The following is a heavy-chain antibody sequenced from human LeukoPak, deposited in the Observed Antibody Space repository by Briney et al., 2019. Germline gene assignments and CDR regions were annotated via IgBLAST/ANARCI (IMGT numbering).Heavy chain of an antibody. J-gene: IGHJ4*02. V-gene: IGHV3-30*02. CDR1: GFAFSNFG. D-gene: IGHD4-17*01. CDR2: VWYDGSHT. CDR3: AKDGVATVTTPFYFDH. Sequence: GGSLRLSCIASGFAFSNFGMHWVRQAPGKGLEWVAFVWYDGSHTLRADSVKGRFIISRDNSKSTVFLQMNSLRVEDTGVYFCAKDGVATVTTPFYFDHWGQGSLVTVSS.